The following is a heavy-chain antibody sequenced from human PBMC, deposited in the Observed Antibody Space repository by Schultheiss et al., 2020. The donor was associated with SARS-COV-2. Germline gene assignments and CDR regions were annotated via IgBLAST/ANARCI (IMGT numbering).Heavy chain of an antibody. CDR3: ARAGWGSGWYYFDY. D-gene: IGHD6-19*01. J-gene: IGHJ4*02. CDR1: GVSVDSGGYY. CDR2: IYYSGST. V-gene: IGHV4-61*08. Sequence: SQTLSLTCTVSGVSVDSGGYYWTWLRQPPGKGLEWIGYIYYSGSTNYNPSLKSRVTISVDTSKNQFSLKLSSVTAADTAVYYCARAGWGSGWYYFDYWGQGTLVTVSS.